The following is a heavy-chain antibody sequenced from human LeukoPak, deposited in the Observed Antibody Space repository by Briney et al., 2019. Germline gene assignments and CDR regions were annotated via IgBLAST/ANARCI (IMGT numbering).Heavy chain of an antibody. CDR2: ISSSSSYI. V-gene: IGHV3-21*01. CDR1: GFTFSSYS. Sequence: PGGSLRLSCAASGFTFSSYSMNWVSQAPGKGLEWVSSISSSSSYIYYADSVKGRFTISRDNAKNSLYLQMNSLRAEDTAVYYRARVIDLSIVGAPDAFDIWGQGTMVTVSS. CDR3: ARVIDLSIVGAPDAFDI. J-gene: IGHJ3*02. D-gene: IGHD1-26*01.